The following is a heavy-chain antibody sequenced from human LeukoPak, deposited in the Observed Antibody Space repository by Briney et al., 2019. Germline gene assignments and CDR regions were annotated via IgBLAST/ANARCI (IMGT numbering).Heavy chain of an antibody. CDR3: VRDRYDSETDY. CDR1: GHTYTSYG. D-gene: IGHD1-1*01. CDR2: ISTYNGNT. J-gene: IGHJ4*02. V-gene: IGHV1-18*01. Sequence: GASVKVSCKASGHTYTSYGISWVRQAPGQGLEWMGWISTYNGNTLYAQKFQGRVTLTTDTSTTTAYMEVRSLRSDDTAVYYCVRDRYDSETDYWGQGTLVTVSS.